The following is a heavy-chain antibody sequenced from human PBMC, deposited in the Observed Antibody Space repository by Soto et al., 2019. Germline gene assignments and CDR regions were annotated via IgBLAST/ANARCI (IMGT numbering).Heavy chain of an antibody. V-gene: IGHV4-31*03. J-gene: IGHJ4*02. D-gene: IGHD3-10*01. Sequence: SETLSLTCTVSGASVSSKGYYWTWVRQYPGQGLEWIGYIYYSGTTYYNPSLKSRITISVDTSKHHFSLKLNSVTAADTAIYYCARSGYGSGLPDNGGQGTLVTVSS. CDR1: GASVSSKGYY. CDR2: IYYSGTT. CDR3: ARSGYGSGLPDN.